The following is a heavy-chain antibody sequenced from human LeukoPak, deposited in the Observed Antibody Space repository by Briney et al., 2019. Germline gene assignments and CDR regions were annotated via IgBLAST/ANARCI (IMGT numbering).Heavy chain of an antibody. CDR1: GFTVSSNY. D-gene: IGHD3-22*01. CDR3: AKYTHSSGFDY. Sequence: GGSLRLSCAASGFTVSSNYMSWVRQAPGKGLEWVSVIYSGGSTYYADSVKGRFTFSRDNSKNTLYLQVNSLRAEDTAVYYCAKYTHSSGFDYWGQGTLVTVSA. CDR2: IYSGGST. J-gene: IGHJ4*02. V-gene: IGHV3-53*01.